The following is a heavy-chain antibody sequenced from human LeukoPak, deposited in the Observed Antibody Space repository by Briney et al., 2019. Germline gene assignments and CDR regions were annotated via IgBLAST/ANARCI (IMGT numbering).Heavy chain of an antibody. CDR2: IYYSGST. V-gene: IGHV4-39*07. CDR1: GGSISSSSYY. D-gene: IGHD3-22*01. Sequence: SSETLSLTCTVSGGSISSSSYYWGWIRQPPGKGLEWIGSIYYSGSTYYNPSLKSRVTISVDTSKNQFSLKLSSVTAADTAVYYCARVRRGGYYDSSGYSLFDYWGQGTLVTVSS. CDR3: ARVRRGGYYDSSGYSLFDY. J-gene: IGHJ4*02.